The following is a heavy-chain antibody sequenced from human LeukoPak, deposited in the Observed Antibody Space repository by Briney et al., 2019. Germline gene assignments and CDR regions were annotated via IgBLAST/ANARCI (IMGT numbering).Heavy chain of an antibody. J-gene: IGHJ4*02. CDR3: AKAPGDFFNFDY. D-gene: IGHD1-14*01. CDR1: GFTFSSYA. V-gene: IGHV3-23*01. CDR2: ISGSGGST. Sequence: GGSLRLACAASGFTFSSYAMSWVRQAPGKGLEWVSAISGSGGSTYYADSVKCRFTISRDNSKNTLYLQMNSLRAEDTAVYYCAKAPGDFFNFDYWGQGTLVTVSS.